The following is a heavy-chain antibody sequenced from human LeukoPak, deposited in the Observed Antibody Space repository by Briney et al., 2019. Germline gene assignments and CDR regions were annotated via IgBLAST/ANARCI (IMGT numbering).Heavy chain of an antibody. D-gene: IGHD5-24*01. V-gene: IGHV1-46*01. CDR1: GYTFTNSY. J-gene: IGHJ3*02. CDR3: ARIRDGYNDAYDI. Sequence: ASEKVSCKASGYTFTNSYIHWVRQAPGQVLEWMGLINPDGGNTNYAQNFQGRVTLTRDTSTSTVYMELSSLRSEDTAIYYCARIRDGYNDAYDIWGQGTVVTVPS. CDR2: INPDGGNT.